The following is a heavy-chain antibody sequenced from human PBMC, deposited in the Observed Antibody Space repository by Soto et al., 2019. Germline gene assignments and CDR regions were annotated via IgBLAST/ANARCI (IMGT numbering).Heavy chain of an antibody. CDR3: ARVRGWVTTVALHGNYYYGMDV. V-gene: IGHV1-2*02. J-gene: IGHJ6*02. CDR2: INPNSGGT. D-gene: IGHD4-17*01. CDR1: GYTFTGYY. Sequence: ASVKVSCKASGYTFTGYYMHWVRQAPGQGLEWMGWINPNSGGTSYAQKFQGRVTMTRDTSISTAYMELSRLRSDDTAVYYCARVRGWVTTVALHGNYYYGMDVWGQGTTVTVSS.